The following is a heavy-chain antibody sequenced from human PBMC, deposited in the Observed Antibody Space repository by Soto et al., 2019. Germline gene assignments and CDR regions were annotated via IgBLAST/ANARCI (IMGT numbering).Heavy chain of an antibody. Sequence: GGSLRLSCAASGFTFSSYAMSWVRQAPGKGLEWVSAISGSGGSTYYADSVKGRFTISRDNTKNTLYLQMNSLRAEDAAVYARARGGYSLICYAFDIWGQGTMVTVSS. D-gene: IGHD6-13*01. CDR3: ARGGYSLICYAFDI. V-gene: IGHV3-23*01. CDR1: GFTFSSYA. J-gene: IGHJ3*02. CDR2: ISGSGGST.